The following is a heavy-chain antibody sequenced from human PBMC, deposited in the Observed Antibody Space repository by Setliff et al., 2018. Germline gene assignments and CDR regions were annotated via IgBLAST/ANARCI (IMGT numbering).Heavy chain of an antibody. V-gene: IGHV3-23*01. CDR2: ISGSGGSK. J-gene: IGHJ6*03. Sequence: GGSLRLSCAASGFTFSSYAMSWVRQAPGKGLEWVSAISGSGGSKYYADSVKSRFTISRDNSKNTLFLQMNSLRADETAVYYCARDKLPYGVLIGNYMDLWGKGTTVTVSS. D-gene: IGHD2-8*01. CDR1: GFTFSSYA. CDR3: ARDKLPYGVLIGNYMDL.